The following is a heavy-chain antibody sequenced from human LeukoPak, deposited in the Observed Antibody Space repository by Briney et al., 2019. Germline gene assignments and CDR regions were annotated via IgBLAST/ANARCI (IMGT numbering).Heavy chain of an antibody. J-gene: IGHJ6*03. Sequence: GGSLRLSCAASGFTFSSYAMHWIRQAPGKGLEWVAVISYDGSNKYYADSVKGRFTISRDNSKNTLYLQMNSLRAEDTAVYYCARDVVPAATYYMDVWGKGTTVTVSS. CDR2: ISYDGSNK. V-gene: IGHV3-30*04. CDR1: GFTFSSYA. D-gene: IGHD2-2*01. CDR3: ARDVVPAATYYMDV.